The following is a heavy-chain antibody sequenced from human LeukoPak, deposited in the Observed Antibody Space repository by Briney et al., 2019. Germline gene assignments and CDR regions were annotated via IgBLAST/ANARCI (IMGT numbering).Heavy chain of an antibody. J-gene: IGHJ4*02. Sequence: PGGSLRLSCAASGFTFSSYSMNWVRQAPGKGLEWVSSISSSSSYIYYADSVKGRFTISRDNAKNSLYLQMNSLRAEDTAVYYCARDGTAMVKSGFDYWGQGTLVTVSS. CDR1: GFTFSSYS. V-gene: IGHV3-21*01. CDR3: ARDGTAMVKSGFDY. D-gene: IGHD5-18*01. CDR2: ISSSSSYI.